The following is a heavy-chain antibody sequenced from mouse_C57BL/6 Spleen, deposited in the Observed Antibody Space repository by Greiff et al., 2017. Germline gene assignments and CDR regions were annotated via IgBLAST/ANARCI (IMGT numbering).Heavy chain of an antibody. D-gene: IGHD1-1*01. CDR1: GFTFSDFY. CDR3: ARDAVYYGSSYGYFDV. V-gene: IGHV7-1*01. CDR2: SRNKANDYTT. Sequence: EVMLVESGGGLVQSGRSLRLSCATSGFTFSDFYMEWVRQAPGKGLEWIAASRNKANDYTTEYSASVKGRFIVSRDTSQSILYLQMNALRAEDTAIYYCARDAVYYGSSYGYFDVWGTGTTVTVSS. J-gene: IGHJ1*03.